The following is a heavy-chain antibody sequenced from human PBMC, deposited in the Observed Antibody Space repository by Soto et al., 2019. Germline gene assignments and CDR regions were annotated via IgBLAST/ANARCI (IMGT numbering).Heavy chain of an antibody. D-gene: IGHD6-19*01. V-gene: IGHV4-61*01. CDR3: ARTGIAVAGKADY. Sequence: PSETLSLTCTVSGGSVSSGSYYWSWIRQPPGKGLEWIGYIYYSGSTNYNPSLKSRVTISVDTSKNQFSLKLSSVTAADTAVYYCARTGIAVAGKADYWGQGTLVTVSS. CDR1: GGSVSSGSYY. J-gene: IGHJ4*02. CDR2: IYYSGST.